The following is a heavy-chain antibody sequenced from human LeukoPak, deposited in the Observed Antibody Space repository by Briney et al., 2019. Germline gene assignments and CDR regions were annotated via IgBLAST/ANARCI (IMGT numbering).Heavy chain of an antibody. Sequence: PGGSLRLSCAASGLTFSSYGMHWVRQAPGKGLEWVAVIAYDGSRALYADSVKGRFTISRDNSKNTMSVQMDDLRAEDTAVYYCTRYNNDHFDYWGQGTLVTVSS. CDR2: IAYDGSRA. D-gene: IGHD1-14*01. CDR3: TRYNNDHFDY. V-gene: IGHV3-33*01. J-gene: IGHJ4*02. CDR1: GLTFSSYG.